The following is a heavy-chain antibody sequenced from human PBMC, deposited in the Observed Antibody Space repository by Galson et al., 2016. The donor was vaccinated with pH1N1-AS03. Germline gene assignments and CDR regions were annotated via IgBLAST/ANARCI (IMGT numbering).Heavy chain of an antibody. CDR3: VKEGGYRSSSVFEY. V-gene: IGHV3-30*02. J-gene: IGHJ4*02. D-gene: IGHD6-6*01. CDR1: GFTFSSFG. CDR2: IAFDANRE. Sequence: SLRLSCAASGFTFSSFGMHWVRQAPGKGLEWVTFIAFDANREYYADSVRGRFTISRDDAKNSLYLQMNSLRVEDTALYYCVKEGGYRSSSVFEYWGQGTLVTVSS.